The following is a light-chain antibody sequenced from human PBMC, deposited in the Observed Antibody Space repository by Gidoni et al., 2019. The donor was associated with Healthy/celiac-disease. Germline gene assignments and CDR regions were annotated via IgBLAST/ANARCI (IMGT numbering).Light chain of an antibody. J-gene: IGKJ4*01. V-gene: IGKV1-39*01. CDR3: QQSYSTPLT. CDR1: QSISSY. CDR2: AAS. Sequence: DLQLTQSPSSLSASVVDRVTITCRASQSISSYLNWYQQKPGKAPKLLIYAASSLQSGVPSRFSGSGSGTDFTITISSLQPEEFATYYCQQSYSTPLTFGGGTKVEIK.